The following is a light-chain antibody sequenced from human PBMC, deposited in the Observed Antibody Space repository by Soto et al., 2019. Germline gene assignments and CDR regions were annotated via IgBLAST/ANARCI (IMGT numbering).Light chain of an antibody. J-gene: IGKJ3*01. CDR1: QSVSSY. Sequence: EIVLTQSPATLSLSPGERGTLSFMASQSVSSYLAWYQQKPGQAPRLLIYDASNRATGIPARFSGSGSGTDFTLTISSLEPEDFAVYYCQQRSNWPRTFGPGTKVDIK. CDR3: QQRSNWPRT. CDR2: DAS. V-gene: IGKV3-11*01.